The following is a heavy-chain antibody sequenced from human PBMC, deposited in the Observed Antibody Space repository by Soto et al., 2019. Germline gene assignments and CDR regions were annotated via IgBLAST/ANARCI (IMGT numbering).Heavy chain of an antibody. D-gene: IGHD1-26*01. Sequence: QVQLVESGGGFVKPGGSLRLSCAASGFTFNDYYMSWIRQASGKGPEWISYITNDGSTDYADSVKGRFTISRDNAKNSLYLQMNSLRAEDTAGYYCARERGIVAPGVRYYYDYWGQGTLVIVSS. J-gene: IGHJ4*02. CDR2: ITNDGST. V-gene: IGHV3-11*01. CDR3: ARERGIVAPGVRYYYDY. CDR1: GFTFNDYY.